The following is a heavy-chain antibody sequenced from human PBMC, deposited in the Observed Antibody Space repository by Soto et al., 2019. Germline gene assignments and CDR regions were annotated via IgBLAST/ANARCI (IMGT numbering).Heavy chain of an antibody. CDR2: IWYDGSNK. V-gene: IGHV3-33*01. J-gene: IGHJ4*02. CDR3: ARDRTTEYYFDY. CDR1: GFTFSSYG. D-gene: IGHD4-4*01. Sequence: GGSLRLSCAASGFTFSSYGMHWVRQAPGKGLEWVAVIWYDGSNKYYADSVKGRFTISRDNSKNTLYLQMNSLRAEDTAVYYCARDRTTEYYFDYWGQGTLVTVSS.